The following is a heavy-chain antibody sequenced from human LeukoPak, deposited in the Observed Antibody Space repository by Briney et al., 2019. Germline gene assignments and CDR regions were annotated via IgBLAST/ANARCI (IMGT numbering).Heavy chain of an antibody. CDR3: AREDYYDSGSSDY. D-gene: IGHD3-22*01. CDR1: GYTFTGYY. V-gene: IGHV1-2*02. Sequence: GASVKVSCKASGYTFTGYYMHWVRQAPGQGLEWMGWINPNSGGTNYAQKLQGRVTMTTDTSTSTAYMELSSLRSEDTAIYYCAREDYYDSGSSDYWGQGTLVTVSS. J-gene: IGHJ4*02. CDR2: INPNSGGT.